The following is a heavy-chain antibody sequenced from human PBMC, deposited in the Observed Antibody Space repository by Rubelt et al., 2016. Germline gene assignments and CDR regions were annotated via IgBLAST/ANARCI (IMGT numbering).Heavy chain of an antibody. V-gene: IGHV3-48*04. CDR2: ISGGMETI. Sequence: LVPPGESLRLSCEGSGFTFSSYSMDWVRQVPGKGLEWISYISGGMETIYYADSVRGRFTISRDNAKNSLYLQMDSLRAEDTAVYYCVRGGSSNRQQYDYYYMDVWGKGTTVAVSS. CDR3: VRGGSSNRQQYDYYYMDV. D-gene: IGHD6-13*01. J-gene: IGHJ6*03. CDR1: GFTFSSYS.